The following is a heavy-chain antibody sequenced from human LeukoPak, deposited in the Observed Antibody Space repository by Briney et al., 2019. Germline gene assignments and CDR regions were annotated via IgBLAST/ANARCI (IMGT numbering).Heavy chain of an antibody. D-gene: IGHD3-9*01. J-gene: IGHJ6*03. Sequence: SGGSLRLSCAASGFTFSSYAMSWVRQAPGKGLEWVSLIGGSGGRTYYADSVKGRFTISRDNSKNTLFLQMNSLRAEDTAVYFCAKADYDILTGYYSYYYYYMDVWGKGTMVTVSS. CDR1: GFTFSSYA. CDR2: IGGSGGRT. V-gene: IGHV3-23*01. CDR3: AKADYDILTGYYSYYYYYMDV.